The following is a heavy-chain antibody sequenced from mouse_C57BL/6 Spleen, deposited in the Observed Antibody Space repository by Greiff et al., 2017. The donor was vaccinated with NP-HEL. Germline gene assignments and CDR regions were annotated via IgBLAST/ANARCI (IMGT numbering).Heavy chain of an antibody. V-gene: IGHV1-19*01. Sequence: EVQLQQSGPVLVKPGASVKMSCKASGYTFTDYYMNWVKQSHGKSLEWIGVINPYNGGTSYNQKFKGKATLTVDKSSSTAYMELNSLTSEDSAVYYCARYGLLGGDYFDYWGQGTTLTVSS. CDR1: GYTFTDYY. CDR2: INPYNGGT. D-gene: IGHD2-10*01. CDR3: ARYGLLGGDYFDY. J-gene: IGHJ2*01.